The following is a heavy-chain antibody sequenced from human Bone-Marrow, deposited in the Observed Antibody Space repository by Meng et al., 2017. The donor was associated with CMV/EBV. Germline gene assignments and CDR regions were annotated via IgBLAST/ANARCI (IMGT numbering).Heavy chain of an antibody. V-gene: IGHV4-39*07. D-gene: IGHD3-22*01. CDR1: GGSISSSSYY. CDR3: ARGSYYYDSSGYYNY. J-gene: IGHJ4*02. CDR2: IYYSGST. Sequence: SETLSLTCTVSGGSISSSSYYWGWIRQPPGKGLEWIGSIYYSGSTYYNPSLKSRVTISVDTSKNQFSLKMNSVTAADTAVFYCARGSYYYDSSGYYNYWGQGTLVTVSS.